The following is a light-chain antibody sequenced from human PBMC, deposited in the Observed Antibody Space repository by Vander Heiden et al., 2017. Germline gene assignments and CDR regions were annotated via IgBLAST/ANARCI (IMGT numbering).Light chain of an antibody. J-gene: IGKJ1*01. CDR2: AAS. CDR3: QQSYSTPPWT. Sequence: DIQMTQSPSSLSASVGDRVTITCRASQSISSYLNWYQQKPGKAPKLLIYAASSLQSWVPSRFSGSGSWTDFPLTISRLQPEDFATYYCQQSYSTPPWTFGQGTKVEIK. V-gene: IGKV1-39*01. CDR1: QSISSY.